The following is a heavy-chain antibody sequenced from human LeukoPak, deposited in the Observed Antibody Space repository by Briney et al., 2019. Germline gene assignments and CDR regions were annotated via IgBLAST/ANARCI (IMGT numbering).Heavy chain of an antibody. D-gene: IGHD4-17*01. Sequence: PGGSLRLSCAASGFTFSSYWMHWVRQAPGNGLVWVSRINSDGSSTSYADSVRGRFSISRDNAKNSLYLQINSLKAEDTALFYCARYLRKLYGRGGDYYFYMDVWGKGTTVTVSS. J-gene: IGHJ6*03. CDR2: INSDGSST. CDR3: ARYLRKLYGRGGDYYFYMDV. V-gene: IGHV3-74*01. CDR1: GFTFSSYW.